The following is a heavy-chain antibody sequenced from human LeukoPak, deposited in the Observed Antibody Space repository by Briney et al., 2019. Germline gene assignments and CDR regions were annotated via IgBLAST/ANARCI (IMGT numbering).Heavy chain of an antibody. D-gene: IGHD3-22*01. CDR1: GCLLNNYG. V-gene: IGHV3-23*01. CDR3: GKGSSGYLVDL. J-gene: IGHJ5*02. CDR2: IINDCGGT. Sequence: PGGAPVLSWSASGCLLNNYGLIWVRQAPGKGLELVSAIINDCGGTHYADFVKGRFTISTDHTTNTPFLQVHSLRGEDTALDYCGKGSSGYLVDLWVQGSLVTVSS.